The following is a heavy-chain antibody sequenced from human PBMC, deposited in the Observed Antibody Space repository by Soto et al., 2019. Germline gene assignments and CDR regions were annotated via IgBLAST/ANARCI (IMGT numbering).Heavy chain of an antibody. CDR1: GGTFSSYA. V-gene: IGHV1-69*12. CDR3: ARVIRDSYGYNDYFDY. J-gene: IGHJ4*02. Sequence: QVQLVQSGAEVKKPGSSVKVSCKASGGTFSSYAISWVRQAPGQGLEWMGGIIPIFGTANYAQKFQGRVTITADEXTXRAYMELSSLRSEDTAVYYCARVIRDSYGYNDYFDYWGQGTLVTVSS. D-gene: IGHD5-18*01. CDR2: IIPIFGTA.